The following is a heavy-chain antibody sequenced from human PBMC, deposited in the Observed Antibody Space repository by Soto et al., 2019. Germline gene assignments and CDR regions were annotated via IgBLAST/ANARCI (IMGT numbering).Heavy chain of an antibody. D-gene: IGHD3-22*01. CDR3: ARGPYDSSGYYPFDY. V-gene: IGHV1-69*13. CDR2: IIPIFGTA. CDR1: GGTFSSYA. Sequence: RASVKVSCKASGGTFSSYAISWVRQAPGQGLEWMGGIIPIFGTANYAQKFQGRVTITADESTSTAYMELSSLRSEDTAVYYCARGPYDSSGYYPFDYWGQGTLVTVSS. J-gene: IGHJ4*02.